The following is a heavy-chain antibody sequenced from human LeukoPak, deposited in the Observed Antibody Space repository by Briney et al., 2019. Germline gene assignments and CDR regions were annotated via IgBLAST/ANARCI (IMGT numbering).Heavy chain of an antibody. CDR1: GGSISSGDYY. J-gene: IGHJ4*02. Sequence: SQTLSLTCTVSGGSISSGDYYWSWIRQPPGKGLEWIGYIYYSGSTYYNPSLKSRVTISVDTSKNQFSLKLSSMTAADTAVYYCARDDYSNYFLDYWGQGTLVTVSS. CDR3: ARDDYSNYFLDY. D-gene: IGHD4-11*01. V-gene: IGHV4-30-4*08. CDR2: IYYSGST.